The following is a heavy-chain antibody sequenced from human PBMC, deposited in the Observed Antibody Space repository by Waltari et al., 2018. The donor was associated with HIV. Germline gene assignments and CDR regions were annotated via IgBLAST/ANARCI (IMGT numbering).Heavy chain of an antibody. CDR1: GFTFSSYW. V-gene: IGHV3-7*01. J-gene: IGHJ6*02. Sequence: EVQLVESGGGLVQPGGSLRLSCAASGFTFSSYWMSWVRQAPGKGLGWVANIKQDGSEKYYVDSVKGRFTISRDNAKNSLYLQMNSLRAEDTAVYYCARDIWFGELFDYYYYYGMDVWGQGTTVTVSS. CDR2: IKQDGSEK. D-gene: IGHD3-10*01. CDR3: ARDIWFGELFDYYYYYGMDV.